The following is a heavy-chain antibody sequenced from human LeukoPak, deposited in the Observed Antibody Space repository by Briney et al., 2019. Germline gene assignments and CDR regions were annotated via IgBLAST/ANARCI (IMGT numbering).Heavy chain of an antibody. J-gene: IGHJ4*02. D-gene: IGHD6-19*01. V-gene: IGHV3-48*03. CDR2: ISSSGSTI. CDR3: ARDPSWGGSGFDY. Sequence: SGGSLRLSCAASEFTFSSYVMNWVRQAPGKGLEWVSYISSSGSTIYYADSVKGRFTISRDNAKNSLYLQMNSLRVEDTAVYYCARDPSWGGSGFDYWGQGTLVTVSS. CDR1: EFTFSSYV.